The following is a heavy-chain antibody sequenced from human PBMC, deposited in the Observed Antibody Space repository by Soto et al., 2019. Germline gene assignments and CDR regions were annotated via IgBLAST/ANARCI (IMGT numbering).Heavy chain of an antibody. J-gene: IGHJ3*02. D-gene: IGHD6-19*01. CDR1: GYTFTGYY. CDR2: INPNSGGT. V-gene: IGHV1-2*02. CDR3: ARDSSGWYVAFEI. Sequence: ASVKVSCKASGYTFTGYYMHWVRQAPGQGLEWMGWINPNSGGTNYAQKFQGRVTMTRDTSISTAYMELSRLRSDDTAVYYCARDSSGWYVAFEIWGQGTMVTVSS.